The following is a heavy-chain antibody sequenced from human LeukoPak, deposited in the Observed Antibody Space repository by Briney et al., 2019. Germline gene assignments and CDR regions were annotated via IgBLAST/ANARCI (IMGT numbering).Heavy chain of an antibody. CDR1: GGSISSYY. CDR3: ARGRRYSSSWEDAFDI. CDR2: IYYSGST. J-gene: IGHJ3*02. D-gene: IGHD6-13*01. Sequence: SETLSLTCTVSGGSISSYYWSWIRQPPGKGLEWIGYIYYSGSTNYNPSLKSRVTISVDTSKNQFSLKLSSVTAADTAVYYCARGRRYSSSWEDAFDIWGQGTMVTVSS. V-gene: IGHV4-59*01.